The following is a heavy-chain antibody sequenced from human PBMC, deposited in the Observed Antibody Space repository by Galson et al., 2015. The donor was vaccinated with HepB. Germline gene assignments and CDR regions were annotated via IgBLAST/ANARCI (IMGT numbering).Heavy chain of an antibody. CDR1: GFTFSSYA. D-gene: IGHD4-17*01. V-gene: IGHV3-30-3*01. Sequence: SLRLSCAASGFTFSSYAMHWVRQAPGKGLEWVAVISYDGSNKYYADSVKGRFTISRDNSKNTLYLQMDSLRAEDTAVYYCARAPDYGDYVYFDYWGQGTLVTVSS. CDR2: ISYDGSNK. CDR3: ARAPDYGDYVYFDY. J-gene: IGHJ4*02.